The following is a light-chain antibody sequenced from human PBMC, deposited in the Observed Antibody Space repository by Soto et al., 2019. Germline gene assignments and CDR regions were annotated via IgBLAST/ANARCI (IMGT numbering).Light chain of an antibody. J-gene: IGLJ1*01. Sequence: QSALTQPASVSGSPGQSITISCTGTSSDVGGYNFVSWYQQYPGTDPKVMIYEVNNRPSGVSDRFSGSKSGNTASLTISGLQAEDEADYYCSSYTTSSTLVFGTGTKLTVL. V-gene: IGLV2-14*01. CDR1: SSDVGGYNF. CDR3: SSYTTSSTLV. CDR2: EVN.